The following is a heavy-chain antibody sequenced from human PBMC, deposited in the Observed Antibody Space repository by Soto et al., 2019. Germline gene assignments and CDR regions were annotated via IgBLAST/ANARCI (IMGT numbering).Heavy chain of an antibody. Sequence: QVQLVQSGAEVKKPGSSVKVSCKASGGTFSSYAISWVRQAPGQGLEWLGGIIPIFGTANYAQKFQGRVTSTAHESTSTADMELSSLTSEDTAEYYCARGGDIVVVPAARGGYYYYYGMDVWGQGTTVTVSS. D-gene: IGHD2-2*01. CDR1: GGTFSSYA. V-gene: IGHV1-69*01. J-gene: IGHJ6*02. CDR2: IIPIFGTA. CDR3: ARGGDIVVVPAARGGYYYYYGMDV.